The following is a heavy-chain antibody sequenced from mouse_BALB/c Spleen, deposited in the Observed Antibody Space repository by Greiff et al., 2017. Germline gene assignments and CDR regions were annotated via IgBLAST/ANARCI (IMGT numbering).Heavy chain of an antibody. D-gene: IGHD2-1*01. Sequence: VHLVESGPGLVAPSQSLSITCTVSGFSLTSYGVHWVRQPPGKGLEWLGVIWAGGSTNYNSALMSRLSISKDNSKSQVFLKMNSLQTDDTAMYYCASYYGNYGYFDVWGAGTTVTVSS. V-gene: IGHV2-9*02. CDR1: GFSLTSYG. J-gene: IGHJ1*01. CDR2: IWAGGST. CDR3: ASYYGNYGYFDV.